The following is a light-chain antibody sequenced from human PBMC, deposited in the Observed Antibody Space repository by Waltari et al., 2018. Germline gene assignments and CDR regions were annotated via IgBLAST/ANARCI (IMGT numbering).Light chain of an antibody. J-gene: IGKJ4*01. V-gene: IGKV1-39*01. Sequence: DIQMTQSPSSLSASVGDRITITCRASESIGKYLNWYQQRPGKAPQLLIYAASNLQSGAPSRFSGSGPGTAFTLTISSLRPEDSATYYCQQYNSYPFTFGGGTKVEIK. CDR1: ESIGKY. CDR3: QQYNSYPFT. CDR2: AAS.